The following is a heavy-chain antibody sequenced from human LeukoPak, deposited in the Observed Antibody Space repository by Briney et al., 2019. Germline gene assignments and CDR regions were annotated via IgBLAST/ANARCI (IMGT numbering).Heavy chain of an antibody. Sequence: SSVKVSCKASGGTFSSYAISWVRQAPGQGLEWMGGIIPIFGTANYAQKFQGRVTITADESTSTAYMELSSLRSEDTAVYYCARRVGAGYCTNGVCSTPFDYWGQGTLVTVSS. CDR2: IIPIFGTA. J-gene: IGHJ4*02. CDR1: GGTFSSYA. D-gene: IGHD2-8*01. V-gene: IGHV1-69*01. CDR3: ARRVGAGYCTNGVCSTPFDY.